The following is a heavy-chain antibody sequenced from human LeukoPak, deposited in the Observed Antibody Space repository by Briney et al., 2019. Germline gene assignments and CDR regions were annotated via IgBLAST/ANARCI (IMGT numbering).Heavy chain of an antibody. CDR1: GFTFSSYG. D-gene: IGHD5-12*01. CDR2: IWYDGSNI. CDR3: ARDRGYTQDY. Sequence: GGSLRLSCAASGFTFSSYGMHWVRQAPGKGLDWVAVIWYDGSNIYHGDSVKGRFTVSRDNSKNTLYLQMNSLRAEDTAVYYCARDRGYTQDYWGQGTLVTVSS. V-gene: IGHV3-33*01. J-gene: IGHJ4*02.